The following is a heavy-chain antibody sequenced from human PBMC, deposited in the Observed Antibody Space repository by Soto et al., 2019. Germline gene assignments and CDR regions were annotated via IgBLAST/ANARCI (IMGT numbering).Heavy chain of an antibody. CDR1: GFTFSNYG. J-gene: IGHJ4*02. Sequence: QVQLVESGGGVVQPGRSLRLSCAASGFTFSNYGMHWVRQAPGKGLERVAVIWFDGSNKYYADSVKGRFTISRDNSKNTLYLQMHSLRAEDTAVYYCARVGITATTFRGFDYWGQGTLVTVSS. D-gene: IGHD1-20*01. V-gene: IGHV3-33*01. CDR2: IWFDGSNK. CDR3: ARVGITATTFRGFDY.